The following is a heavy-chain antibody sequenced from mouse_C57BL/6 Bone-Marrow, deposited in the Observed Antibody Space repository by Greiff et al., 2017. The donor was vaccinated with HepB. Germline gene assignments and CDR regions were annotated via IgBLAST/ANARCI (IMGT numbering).Heavy chain of an antibody. CDR2: IYPRSGNT. J-gene: IGHJ3*01. CDR3: AAYYSPWFAY. CDR1: GYTFTSYG. Sequence: QVQLQQSGAELARPGASVKLSCKASGYTFTSYGISWVKQRTGQGLEWIGEIYPRSGNTYYNEKFKGKATLTADKSSSTAYMELRSLTSEDSAVYFCAAYYSPWFAYWGQGTLVTVSA. D-gene: IGHD2-12*01. V-gene: IGHV1-81*01.